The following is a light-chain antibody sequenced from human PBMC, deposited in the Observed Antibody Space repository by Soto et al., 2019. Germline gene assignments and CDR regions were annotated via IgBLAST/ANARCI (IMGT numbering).Light chain of an antibody. Sequence: QAVVTQPPSASGTPGQRVTISCSGSSFNIGSNTVNWYQQLPGTAPKLLIYSSNQRPSGVPDRFSGSKSGTSASLAISGLQSEDEADYYCAAWDDSLNGHVVFGGGTQLTVL. V-gene: IGLV1-44*01. CDR1: SFNIGSNT. CDR3: AAWDDSLNGHVV. J-gene: IGLJ2*01. CDR2: SSN.